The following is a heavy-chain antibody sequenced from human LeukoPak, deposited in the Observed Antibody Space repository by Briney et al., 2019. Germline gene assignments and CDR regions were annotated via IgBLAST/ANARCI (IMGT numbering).Heavy chain of an antibody. Sequence: ASVKVSCKASGYTFTGYYMHWVRQATGQGLEWMGWMNPNSGNTGYAQKFQGRVTITRNTSISTAYMELSSLRSEDTAVYYCATGPAYCGGDCYSDWGQGTLVTVSS. CDR1: GYTFTGYY. J-gene: IGHJ4*02. CDR3: ATGPAYCGGDCYSD. CDR2: MNPNSGNT. D-gene: IGHD2-21*01. V-gene: IGHV1-8*03.